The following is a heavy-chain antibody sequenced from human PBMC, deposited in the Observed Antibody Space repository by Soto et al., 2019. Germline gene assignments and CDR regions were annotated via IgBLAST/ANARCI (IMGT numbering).Heavy chain of an antibody. V-gene: IGHV3-23*01. J-gene: IGHJ6*04. CDR2: VSDDGGST. CDR3: AKRALSDHCLDV. Sequence: EVQLLESGGGLVQPGGSLRLSCAASGFTFSNYAMRWVRQAPGKGLEWVSSVSDDGGSTYFAYSVKGRFTMSRDNSKSMLYLQINSLRAEDTAVYYCAKRALSDHCLDVWGTGTTVSVSS. D-gene: IGHD2-21*02. CDR1: GFTFSNYA.